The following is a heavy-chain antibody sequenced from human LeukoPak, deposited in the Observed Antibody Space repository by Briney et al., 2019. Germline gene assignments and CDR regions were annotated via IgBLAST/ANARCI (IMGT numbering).Heavy chain of an antibody. J-gene: IGHJ4*02. CDR1: AFTFTSYS. D-gene: IGHD2-15*01. V-gene: IGHV3-21*01. CDR2: ISSSRSYI. CDR3: ASSPGYCSGGSCYPSVIDY. Sequence: RQSLTLSCAASAFTFTSYSMNWDRPAPGKGLEWVSSISSSRSYIYYADSVKGRFTISRDNAKNSLYLQMNSLRAEDTAVYYCASSPGYCSGGSCYPSVIDYWGQGTLVTASS.